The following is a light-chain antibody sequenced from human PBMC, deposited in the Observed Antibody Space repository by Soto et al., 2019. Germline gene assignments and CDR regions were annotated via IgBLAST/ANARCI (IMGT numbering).Light chain of an antibody. V-gene: IGLV4-69*01. J-gene: IGLJ2*01. CDR3: QTWGSGIVV. CDR2: LNSDGSH. Sequence: QPVLTQSPSASASLGASVKLTCTLSSGHSNYAIAWHQQQSEKGPRYLMKLNSDGSHSKGDGIPDRLSGSSSGAERYLTISSLQSEYEADYYCQTWGSGIVVFGGGTKLTVL. CDR1: SGHSNYA.